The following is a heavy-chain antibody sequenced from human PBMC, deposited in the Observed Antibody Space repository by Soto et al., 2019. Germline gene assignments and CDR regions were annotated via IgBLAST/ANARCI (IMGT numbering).Heavy chain of an antibody. Sequence: PSETLSLTCTVSGDSLSSGGHYWSWIRQHPGKGLEWIGYIYYSGSTYYNPSLKSRVTISVDTSKSQFSLKLNSVTAADTAVYYCASGLRQGYGMDVWGQGTTVTVSS. CDR3: ASGLRQGYGMDV. V-gene: IGHV4-31*03. D-gene: IGHD4-17*01. CDR2: IYYSGST. CDR1: GDSLSSGGHY. J-gene: IGHJ6*02.